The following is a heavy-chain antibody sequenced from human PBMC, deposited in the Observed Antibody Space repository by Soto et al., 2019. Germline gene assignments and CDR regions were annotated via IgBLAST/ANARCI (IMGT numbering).Heavy chain of an antibody. CDR3: TTAFDRPTILEWLLYAGAFDI. D-gene: IGHD3-3*01. CDR1: GFTFSNAW. V-gene: IGHV3-15*07. J-gene: IGHJ3*02. Sequence: GGSLRLSCAASGFTFSNAWMNWVRQAPGKGLEWVGRIKSKTDGGTTDYAAPVKGRFTISRDDSKNTVYLQMNSLKTEDTAVYYCTTAFDRPTILEWLLYAGAFDIWGQGTMVTVSS. CDR2: IKSKTDGGTT.